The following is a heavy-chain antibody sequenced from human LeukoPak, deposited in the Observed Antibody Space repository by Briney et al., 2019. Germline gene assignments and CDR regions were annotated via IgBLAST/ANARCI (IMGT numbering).Heavy chain of an antibody. CDR1: GYTLTELS. CDR3: ATSSIAARRPGPWFDP. J-gene: IGHJ5*02. V-gene: IGHV1-24*01. D-gene: IGHD6-6*01. Sequence: ASVKVSCKVSGYTLTELSIHWVRQAPGKGLEWMGGFDPEDGETIYAQKFQGRVTMTEDTSTDTAYMELSSLRSEDTAVYYCATSSIAARRPGPWFDPWGQGTLVTVSS. CDR2: FDPEDGET.